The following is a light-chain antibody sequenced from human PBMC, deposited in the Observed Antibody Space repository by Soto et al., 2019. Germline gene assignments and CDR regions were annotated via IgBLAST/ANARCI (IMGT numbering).Light chain of an antibody. CDR3: QQRSNWPPWT. J-gene: IGKJ1*01. CDR1: QSVSSY. CDR2: DAS. V-gene: IGKV3-11*01. Sequence: EIVLTQSPATLSLSPGERATLSCRASQSVSSYLAWYQQKPGQAPRLLIYDASNRATAIPARFSGSGSGTEYTPTISSLEPEDFSVYYCQQRSNWPPWTFGQGTKVEIK.